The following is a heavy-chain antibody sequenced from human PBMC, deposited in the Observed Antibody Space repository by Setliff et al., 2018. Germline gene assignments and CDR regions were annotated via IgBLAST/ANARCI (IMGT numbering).Heavy chain of an antibody. V-gene: IGHV4-59*08. J-gene: IGHJ6*02. CDR3: ARGSTMIQGVRLYYHGLDV. D-gene: IGHD3-10*01. CDR1: GGSVSPYF. CDR2: IYHNGNT. Sequence: SETLSLTCTVSGGSVSPYFWSWIRQPPGKGLEWIGYIYHNGNTNFNPSLRSRVTISVDMSKNHLSLKLSSVTAADTAVYYCARGSTMIQGVRLYYHGLDVWGQGTTVTVSS.